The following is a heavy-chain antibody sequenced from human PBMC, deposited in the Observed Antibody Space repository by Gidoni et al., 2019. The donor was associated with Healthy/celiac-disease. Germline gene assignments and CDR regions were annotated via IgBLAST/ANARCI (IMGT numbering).Heavy chain of an antibody. V-gene: IGHV4-59*01. CDR3: ARDLGVSEAAAGTGWFDP. J-gene: IGHJ5*02. CDR1: GGSISSYY. D-gene: IGHD6-13*01. Sequence: QVQLQESGPGLVKPSATLSLTCTVSGGSISSYYWSWIRQPPGKGLEWIGYIYYSGSTNYNPSLKSRVTISVDTSKNQFSLKLSSVTAADTAVYYCARDLGVSEAAAGTGWFDPWGQGTLVTVSS. CDR2: IYYSGST.